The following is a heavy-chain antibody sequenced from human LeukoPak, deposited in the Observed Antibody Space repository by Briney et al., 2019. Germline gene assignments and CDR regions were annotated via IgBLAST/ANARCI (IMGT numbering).Heavy chain of an antibody. Sequence: GGSLRLSCAASGFTFSSYSMNWVRQAPGKGLEWVANIKQDGSEKYYVDSVKGRFTISRDNAKNSLYLQMNSLRAEDTAVYYCAREYAGGSWSPMFSWGQGTLVTVSS. CDR1: GFTFSSYS. J-gene: IGHJ5*02. V-gene: IGHV3-7*01. D-gene: IGHD6-13*01. CDR3: AREYAGGSWSPMFS. CDR2: IKQDGSEK.